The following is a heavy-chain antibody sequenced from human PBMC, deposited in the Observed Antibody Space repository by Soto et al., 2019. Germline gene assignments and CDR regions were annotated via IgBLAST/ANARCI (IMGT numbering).Heavy chain of an antibody. CDR1: GYTFTSYG. D-gene: IGHD4-17*01. Sequence: ASVKVSCKASGYTFTSYGISWVRQAPGQGLEWMGWISAYNGNTNYAQKLQGRVTMTTDTSTSTAYMELRSLRSDDTAVYYCARDTYGDYVGYYYYGMDVWGQGTTVTVSS. CDR2: ISAYNGNT. V-gene: IGHV1-18*01. CDR3: ARDTYGDYVGYYYYGMDV. J-gene: IGHJ6*02.